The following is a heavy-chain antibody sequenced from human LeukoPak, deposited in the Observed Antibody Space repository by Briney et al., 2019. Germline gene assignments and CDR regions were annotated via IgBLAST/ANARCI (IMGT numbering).Heavy chain of an antibody. V-gene: IGHV3-48*01. CDR1: GFTFSSYS. CDR2: ISSSSSTI. D-gene: IGHD6-6*01. CDR3: AREYSSSLASYYMDV. J-gene: IGHJ6*03. Sequence: GGSLRLSCAASGFTFSSYSMNWVRQAPGKGLEWVSYISSSSSTIYYADSVKGRFTISRDNAKNSLYLQMNSLRAEDTAVYYCAREYSSSLASYYMDVWGKGTTVTVS.